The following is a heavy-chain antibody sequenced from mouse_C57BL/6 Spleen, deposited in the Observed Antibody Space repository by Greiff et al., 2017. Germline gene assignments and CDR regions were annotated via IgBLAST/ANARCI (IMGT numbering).Heavy chain of an antibody. Sequence: QVQLQQPGTELVKPGASVKLSCKASGYTFTSYWMHWVKQRPGQGLEWIGNINPSNGGTNYNEKFKSKATLTVDKSSSPAYMQLSSLTSGDSAVFYGARGVITTVVASFDYWGQGTTLTVSS. CDR2: INPSNGGT. CDR3: ARGVITTVVASFDY. J-gene: IGHJ2*01. D-gene: IGHD1-1*01. V-gene: IGHV1-53*01. CDR1: GYTFTSYW.